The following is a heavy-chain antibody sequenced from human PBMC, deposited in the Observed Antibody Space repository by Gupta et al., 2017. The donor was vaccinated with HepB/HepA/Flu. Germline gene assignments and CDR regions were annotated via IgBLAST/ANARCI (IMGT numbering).Heavy chain of an antibody. CDR2: SSASDGST. CDR3: ARGLTILDY. CDR1: GFSFSNYP. Sequence: EVQLLESGGGLVQPGGSLQVSCAASGFSFSNYPMTWVRQAPGKGLEWVSASSASDGSTHYADSVKGRFTISSDTSKNTGYLEMNSLRAEDTAVYYCARGLTILDYWGQGTLVTVSS. V-gene: IGHV3-23*01. J-gene: IGHJ4*02. D-gene: IGHD1-26*01.